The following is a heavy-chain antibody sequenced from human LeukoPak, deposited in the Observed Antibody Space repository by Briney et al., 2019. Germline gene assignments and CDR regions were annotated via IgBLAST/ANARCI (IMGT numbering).Heavy chain of an antibody. CDR1: GGSISSYY. J-gene: IGHJ4*02. D-gene: IGHD3-16*01. CDR2: IYYSGST. Sequence: SETLSLTCTVSGGSISSYYWSWIRQPPGKGLEWIGYIYYSGSTNYNPSLKSRVTISVDTSKNQFSLKLSSVTPADTAVYYCARGFLGEPLDYWGQGTLVTVSS. V-gene: IGHV4-59*01. CDR3: ARGFLGEPLDY.